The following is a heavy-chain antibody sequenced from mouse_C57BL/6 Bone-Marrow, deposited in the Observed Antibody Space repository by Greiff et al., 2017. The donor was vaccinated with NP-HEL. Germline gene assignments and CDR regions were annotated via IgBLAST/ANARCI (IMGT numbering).Heavy chain of an antibody. V-gene: IGHV5-4*01. J-gene: IGHJ2*01. Sequence: EVQVVESGGGLVKPGGSLKLSCAASGFTFSSYAMSWVRQTPEKRLAWVATISDGGSYTYYPDNVKGRFTLSRDNAKNNLYLQMSHLKSEDTAMYYCARLRYSHDYWGQGTTLTVSS. CDR1: GFTFSSYA. D-gene: IGHD2-12*01. CDR2: ISDGGSYT. CDR3: ARLRYSHDY.